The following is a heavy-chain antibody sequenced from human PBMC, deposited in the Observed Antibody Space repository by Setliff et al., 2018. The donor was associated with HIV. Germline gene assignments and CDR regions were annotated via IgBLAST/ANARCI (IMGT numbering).Heavy chain of an antibody. Sequence: SETLSLTCNVSGDSISNNGFFWGWIRQHPGMGLEWIAEITHSGNTNYNPSLKSRVTISVVTSKSHFSLRMTSVTAADTAIYYCARGALSLTMTKILSFFDSWGQGTQVTVSS. D-gene: IGHD3-22*01. CDR1: GDSISNNGFF. CDR3: ARGALSLTMTKILSFFDS. CDR2: ITHSGNT. J-gene: IGHJ4*02. V-gene: IGHV4-39*02.